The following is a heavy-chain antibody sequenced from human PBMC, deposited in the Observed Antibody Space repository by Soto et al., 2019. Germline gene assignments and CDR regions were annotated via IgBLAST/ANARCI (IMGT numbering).Heavy chain of an antibody. CDR2: IYYSGST. CDR3: ASSNEYSNYDIDY. D-gene: IGHD4-4*01. CDR1: GGSISSSSYY. Sequence: SETLSLTCTVSGGSISSSSYYWGWIRQPPGKGLEWIGSIYYSGSTYYNPSLKSRVTISVDTSKNQFSLKLSSVTAADTAVYYCASSNEYSNYDIDYWGQGTLVTVSS. J-gene: IGHJ4*02. V-gene: IGHV4-39*01.